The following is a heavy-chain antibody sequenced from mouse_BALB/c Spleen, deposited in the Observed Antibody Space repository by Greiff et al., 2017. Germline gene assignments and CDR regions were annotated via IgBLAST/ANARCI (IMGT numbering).Heavy chain of an antibody. CDR2: IYPGDGDT. D-gene: IGHD2-2*01. CDR3: AREPDYGYDGDY. Sequence: VQLVESGAELVRPGSSVKISCKASGYAFSSYWMNWVKQRPGQGLEWIGQIYPGDGDTNYNGKFKGKATLTADKSSSTAYMQLSSLTSEDSAVYFCAREPDYGYDGDYWGQGTTLTVSS. J-gene: IGHJ2*01. CDR1: GYAFSSYW. V-gene: IGHV1-80*01.